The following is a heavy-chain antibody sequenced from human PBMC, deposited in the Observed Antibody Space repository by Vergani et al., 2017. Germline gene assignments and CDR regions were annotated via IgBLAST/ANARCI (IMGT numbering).Heavy chain of an antibody. D-gene: IGHD3-22*01. Sequence: EVQLLESGGGLVQPGGSLRLSCAASGFTFSSYAMSWVRQAPGKGLEWVSAISGSGGSTYYADSVKGRFTISRDNSKNTLYLQMNSLRAEDTAVYYCAKDDSSGYYPLDAFDFWGQGTMVTVSS. V-gene: IGHV3-23*01. CDR3: AKDDSSGYYPLDAFDF. CDR1: GFTFSSYA. CDR2: ISGSGGST. J-gene: IGHJ3*01.